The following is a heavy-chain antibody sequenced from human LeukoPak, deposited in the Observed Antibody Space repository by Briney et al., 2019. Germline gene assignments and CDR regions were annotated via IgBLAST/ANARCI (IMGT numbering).Heavy chain of an antibody. V-gene: IGHV4-4*07. Sequence: SETLSLTCTVSGGSISSYYWSWIRQPAGKELEWIGRIYTSGSNNYNASLKSRVSMSVDTSKNQFSLKLSSVAAADTAVFYCARENSGSYREFDYWGQGTLVTVSS. CDR3: ARENSGSYREFDY. CDR1: GGSISSYY. D-gene: IGHD1-26*01. CDR2: IYTSGSN. J-gene: IGHJ4*02.